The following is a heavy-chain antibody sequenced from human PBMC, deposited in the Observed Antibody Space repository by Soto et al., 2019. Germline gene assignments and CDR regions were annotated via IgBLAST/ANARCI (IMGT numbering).Heavy chain of an antibody. CDR2: INYSGTT. V-gene: IGHV4-31*03. CDR1: GGSFSSDSFI. CDR3: ARDHKWDGMDV. Sequence: SETLSLTCSVSGGSFSSDSFIWSWVRQFPGKGLEWIGYINYSGTTYYNPSLRSRITMSVDTSKNQFSLNLSSVTAADTAVYYCARDHKWDGMDVWGKGTTVNVS. J-gene: IGHJ6*04. D-gene: IGHD1-26*01.